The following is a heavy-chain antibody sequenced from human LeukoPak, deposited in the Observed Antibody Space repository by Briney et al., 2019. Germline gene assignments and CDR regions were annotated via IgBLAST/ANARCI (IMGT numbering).Heavy chain of an antibody. Sequence: ASVKVSCTASGYTFTSYYMHWVRQAPGQGLEWMGIINPSGGSTSYAQKFRGRVTMTRDTSTSTVYMELSSLRSEDTAVYYCARDAFGRVYAIMGRNWYFDLWGRGTLVTVSP. V-gene: IGHV1-46*01. J-gene: IGHJ2*01. D-gene: IGHD2-8*01. CDR3: ARDAFGRVYAIMGRNWYFDL. CDR1: GYTFTSYY. CDR2: INPSGGST.